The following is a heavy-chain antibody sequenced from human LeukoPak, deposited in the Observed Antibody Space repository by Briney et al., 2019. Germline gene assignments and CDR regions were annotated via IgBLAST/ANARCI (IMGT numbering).Heavy chain of an antibody. CDR3: TVRSGFGINKNHFDY. Sequence: GGSLRLSSAASRFTFSNPWMSWVRQAPGKGLEWVGRIKSKTDGGTTDYAAPVKGRFTISRDDSKNTLYLQMNSLKTEDTAVYYCTVRSGFGINKNHFDYWGQGTLVTVSS. D-gene: IGHD3-10*01. CDR1: RFTFSNPW. CDR2: IKSKTDGGTT. V-gene: IGHV3-15*01. J-gene: IGHJ4*02.